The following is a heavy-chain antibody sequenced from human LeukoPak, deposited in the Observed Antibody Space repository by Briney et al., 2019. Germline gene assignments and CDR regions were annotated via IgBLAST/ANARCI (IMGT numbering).Heavy chain of an antibody. CDR1: GGSFSDYY. D-gene: IGHD6-13*01. J-gene: IGHJ5*02. V-gene: IGHV4-34*01. CDR2: INHSGST. Sequence: SETLSLTCAVYGGSFSDYYWSWIRQPPGKGLEWIGEINHSGSTNYNPSLKSRVTISVDTSKNQFSLKLSSVTAADTAVYYCARFRRSSWYWKGDWFDPWGQGTLVTVSS. CDR3: ARFRRSSWYWKGDWFDP.